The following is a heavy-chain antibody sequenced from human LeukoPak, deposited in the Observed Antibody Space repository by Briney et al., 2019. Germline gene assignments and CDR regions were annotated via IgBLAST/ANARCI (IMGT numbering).Heavy chain of an antibody. V-gene: IGHV2-5*02. Sequence: GSGPTLVNPTQTLMLTCTFSGFSLSTSGVGVGWIRQPPGKALEWLTLIYWDDDKRYSPSLKSRLTITKDTSKNQVVLIMTNMDPVDTATYYCARAHYGDYGTYWYFDLWGRGTLVTVSS. D-gene: IGHD4-17*01. CDR1: GFSLSTSGVG. CDR2: IYWDDDK. CDR3: ARAHYGDYGTYWYFDL. J-gene: IGHJ2*01.